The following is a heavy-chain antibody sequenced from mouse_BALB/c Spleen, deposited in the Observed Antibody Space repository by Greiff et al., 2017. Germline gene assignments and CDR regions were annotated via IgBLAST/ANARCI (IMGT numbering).Heavy chain of an antibody. CDR1: GYTLTSYW. V-gene: IGHV1-7*01. J-gene: IGHJ3*01. Sequence: QVQLKQSGAELAKPGASVKMSCKASGYTLTSYWMHWVKQRPGQGLEWIGYINPSTGYTEYNQKFKDKATLTADKSSSTAYMQLSSLTSEDSAVYYCARAGFAYWGQGTLVTVSA. CDR2: INPSTGYT. CDR3: ARAGFAY.